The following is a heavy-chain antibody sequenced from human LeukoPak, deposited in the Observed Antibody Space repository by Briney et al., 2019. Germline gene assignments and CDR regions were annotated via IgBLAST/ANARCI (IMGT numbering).Heavy chain of an antibody. V-gene: IGHV4-59*01. CDR1: GGSISSYY. J-gene: IGHJ4*02. D-gene: IGHD1-1*01. Sequence: PSETLSLTCTVSGGSISSYYWSWIRQPPGKGLEWIGYIYYSGSTNYNPSLKSRVTISVDTSKNQFSLKLSSVTAADTAVYYCARRLERRSPFDYWGRGTLVTVSS. CDR3: ARRLERRSPFDY. CDR2: IYYSGST.